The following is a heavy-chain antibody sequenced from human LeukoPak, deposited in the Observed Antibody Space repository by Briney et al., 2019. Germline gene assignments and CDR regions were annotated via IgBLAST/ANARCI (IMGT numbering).Heavy chain of an antibody. CDR2: MNPNSGNT. CDR1: GYTFTSYD. D-gene: IGHD3-22*01. CDR3: ARGLSRAPDYYDSSGYQDY. J-gene: IGHJ4*02. V-gene: IGHV1-8*01. Sequence: ASVKVSCKASGYTFTSYDINWVRQATGQGLEWMGWMNPNSGNTGYAQKFQGRVTMTRNTSISTAYMVLSSLRSEDTAVYYCARGLSRAPDYYDSSGYQDYWGQGTLVTVSS.